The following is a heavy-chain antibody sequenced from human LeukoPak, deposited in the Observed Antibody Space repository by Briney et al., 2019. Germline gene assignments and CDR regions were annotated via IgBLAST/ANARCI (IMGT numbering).Heavy chain of an antibody. CDR3: AREGTTYYDILTGYSY. Sequence: SVKVSCKASGGTFSSYAISWVRQAPGRGLEWMGGIIPIFGTANYAQKFQGRVTITADESTSTAYMELSSLRSEDTAVYYCAREGTTYYDILTGYSYWGQGTLVTVSS. CDR1: GGTFSSYA. D-gene: IGHD3-9*01. V-gene: IGHV1-69*13. J-gene: IGHJ4*02. CDR2: IIPIFGTA.